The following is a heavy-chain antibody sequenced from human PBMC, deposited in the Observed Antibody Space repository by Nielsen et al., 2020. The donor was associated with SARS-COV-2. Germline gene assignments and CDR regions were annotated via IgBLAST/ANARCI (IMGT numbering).Heavy chain of an antibody. J-gene: IGHJ4*02. Sequence: SETLSLTCAVYGGSFSGYYWSWIRQPPGKGLEWIGEINHSGSTNYNPSLKSRVTISVDTSKNQFSLKLSSVTAADTAVYYCASRGYDSSGSFDYWGQGTLVTVSS. V-gene: IGHV4-34*01. CDR3: ASRGYDSSGSFDY. CDR1: GGSFSGYY. CDR2: INHSGST. D-gene: IGHD3-22*01.